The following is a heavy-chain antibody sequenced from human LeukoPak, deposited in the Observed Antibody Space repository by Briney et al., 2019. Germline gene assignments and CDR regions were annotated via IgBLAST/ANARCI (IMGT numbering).Heavy chain of an antibody. J-gene: IGHJ4*02. D-gene: IGHD6-13*01. CDR3: ARVRSAAGPPDY. Sequence: PGGSLRLSCAASGFTFSSYWMHWVRQAPGKGLVWVSRINSDGSSTSYADSVKGRFTIPRDNAKNTLYLQMNSLRAEDTAVYYCARVRSAAGPPDYWGQETLVTVYS. V-gene: IGHV3-74*01. CDR2: INSDGSST. CDR1: GFTFSSYW.